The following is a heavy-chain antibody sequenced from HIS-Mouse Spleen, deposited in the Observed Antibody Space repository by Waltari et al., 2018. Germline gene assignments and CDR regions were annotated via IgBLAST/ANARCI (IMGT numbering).Heavy chain of an antibody. CDR1: GFTFRIVW. V-gene: IGHV3-7*01. Sequence: EVQLVESGGGLVQPGGSLRRSCAAFGFTFRIVWLSWVRRAPGKGLEWVAKIKQDGSEKYYVDSVKGRFTISRDNAKNSLYLQMNSLRAEDTAVYYCARRRSDFDYWGQGTLVTVSS. CDR3: ARRRSDFDY. CDR2: IKQDGSEK. J-gene: IGHJ4*02.